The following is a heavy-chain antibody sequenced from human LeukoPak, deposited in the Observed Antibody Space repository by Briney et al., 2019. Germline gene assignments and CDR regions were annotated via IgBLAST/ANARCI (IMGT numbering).Heavy chain of an antibody. D-gene: IGHD3-10*01. CDR1: GGTFSSYA. J-gene: IGHJ4*02. V-gene: IGHV1-69*13. CDR2: IIPIFGTA. CDR3: ARDQAGYCYGSGSYFSWIY. Sequence: SVKVSCKASGGTFSSYAISWVRQAPGQGLEWMGGIIPIFGTANYAQKFQGRVTITADESTSTAYMELSSLRSEDTAVYYCARDQAGYCYGSGSYFSWIYWGQGTLVTVSS.